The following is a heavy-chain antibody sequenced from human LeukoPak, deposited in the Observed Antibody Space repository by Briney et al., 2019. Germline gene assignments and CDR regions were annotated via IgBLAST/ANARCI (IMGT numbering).Heavy chain of an antibody. D-gene: IGHD4-17*01. CDR3: ARGYYGDYVGY. Sequence: GGSLRPSCAASGFTFSSYWMHWVRQAPGKGLVWVSRINSDGSSTSYADSVKGRFTISRDNAKNTLYLQMNSLRAEDTAVYYCARGYYGDYVGYWGQGTLVTVSS. J-gene: IGHJ4*02. V-gene: IGHV3-74*01. CDR2: INSDGSST. CDR1: GFTFSSYW.